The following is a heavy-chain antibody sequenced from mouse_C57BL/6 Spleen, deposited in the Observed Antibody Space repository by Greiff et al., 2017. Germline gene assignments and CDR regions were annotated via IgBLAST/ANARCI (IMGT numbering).Heavy chain of an antibody. D-gene: IGHD1-1*01. CDR3: SRCHHYYGSPYYFDY. V-gene: IGHV1-69*01. CDR1: GYTFTSYW. Sequence: QVQLQQPGAELVMPGASVKLSCKASGYTFTSYWMHWVKQRPGQGLEWIGEIDPSDSYTNYNQKFKGKSTLTVDKSSSTAYMQLSSLTSDDAAVYYCSRCHHYYGSPYYFDYWGQGTTLTVSS. CDR2: IDPSDSYT. J-gene: IGHJ2*01.